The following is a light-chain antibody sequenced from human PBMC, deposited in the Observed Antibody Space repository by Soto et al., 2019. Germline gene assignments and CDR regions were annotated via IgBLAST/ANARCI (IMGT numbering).Light chain of an antibody. CDR1: SSNMGTNT. CDR2: SDN. J-gene: IGLJ2*01. Sequence: QSVLTQPPSASGTPGQRVTISCSGSSSNMGTNTVNWYQQLPRAAPKLLIYSDNQRPSGVPDRFSGSESGTSASLAITGLQSEDEADYYCAAWDGSLHHILFGGGTKLTVL. V-gene: IGLV1-44*01. CDR3: AAWDGSLHHIL.